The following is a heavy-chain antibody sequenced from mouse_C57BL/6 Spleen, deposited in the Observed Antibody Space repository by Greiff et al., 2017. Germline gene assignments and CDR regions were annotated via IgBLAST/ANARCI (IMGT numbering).Heavy chain of an antibody. J-gene: IGHJ2*01. V-gene: IGHV5-6*01. CDR2: ISSGGSYT. D-gene: IGHD3-3*01. CDR3: ARHWEGHLYYFDY. CDR1: GFTFSSYG. Sequence: EVQLVESGGDLVKPGGSLKLSCAASGFTFSSYGMSWVRQTPDKRLEWVATISSGGSYTYYPDSVKGRFTISRDNAKNTLYLQMSSLKSEDTAMYYCARHWEGHLYYFDYWGQGTTLTVSS.